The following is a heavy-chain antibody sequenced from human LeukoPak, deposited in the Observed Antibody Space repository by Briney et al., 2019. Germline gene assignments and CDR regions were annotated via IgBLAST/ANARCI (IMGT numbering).Heavy chain of an antibody. D-gene: IGHD2-2*01. CDR3: ARVSGYCSSTSRHLDY. V-gene: IGHV3-48*03. J-gene: IGHJ4*02. Sequence: GGSLRLSCAASGFTFSSYEMNWVRQAPGKGLEWVSYISSSGSTIYYADSVKGRFTISRDNAKNSLYLQMNSLRAEDTAVYYCARVSGYCSSTSRHLDYWGQGTLVTVSS. CDR1: GFTFSSYE. CDR2: ISSSGSTI.